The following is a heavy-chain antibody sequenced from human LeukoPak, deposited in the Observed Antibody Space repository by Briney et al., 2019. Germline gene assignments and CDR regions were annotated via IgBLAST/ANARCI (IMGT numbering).Heavy chain of an antibody. V-gene: IGHV3-48*01. D-gene: IGHD1-26*01. Sequence: GGSLRLSCAASGFTFTTYTMNWVRQAPGKGLEWVSYISSSSTAIYYADSVKGRFTISRDNAKNSLSLQMNSLRAEDTAVYYCARQMTPHGNFDYWGQGTLVTVSS. CDR2: ISSSSTAI. J-gene: IGHJ4*02. CDR1: GFTFTTYT. CDR3: ARQMTPHGNFDY.